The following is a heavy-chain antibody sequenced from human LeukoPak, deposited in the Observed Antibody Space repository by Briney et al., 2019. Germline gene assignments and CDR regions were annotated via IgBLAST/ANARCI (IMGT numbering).Heavy chain of an antibody. J-gene: IGHJ4*02. Sequence: GGSLRLSCAASGFTFSSYEMNWVRQAPGKWLEWVSYISSSGSTIYYADSVKGRFTISRDNAKNSLYLQMNSLRAEDTAVYYCARDRGGYMDYWGQGTLVTVSS. V-gene: IGHV3-48*03. CDR1: GFTFSSYE. CDR3: ARDRGGYMDY. CDR2: ISSSGSTI. D-gene: IGHD5-12*01.